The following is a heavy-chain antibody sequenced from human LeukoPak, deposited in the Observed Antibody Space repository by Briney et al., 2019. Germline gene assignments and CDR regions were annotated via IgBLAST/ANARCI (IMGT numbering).Heavy chain of an antibody. D-gene: IGHD6-19*01. CDR3: ARVPGYSSGWYYFDY. J-gene: IGHJ4*02. V-gene: IGHV1-2*02. CDR2: INPNSGGT. CDR1: GYTFTGYY. Sequence: GASVKVSCKASGYTFTGYYMHWVRQAPGQGLEWMGWINPNSGGTNYAQKFQGRVTMTRDTSISTAYMELSRLRSDDTAVYYCARVPGYSSGWYYFDYWGQGTLVTVSS.